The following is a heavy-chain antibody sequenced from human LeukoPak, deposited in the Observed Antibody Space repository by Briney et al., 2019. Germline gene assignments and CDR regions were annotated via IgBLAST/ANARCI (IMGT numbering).Heavy chain of an antibody. CDR2: IYSGGST. CDR3: ARGGSGSGYHYYYYMDV. D-gene: IGHD2-15*01. V-gene: IGHV3-53*01. CDR1: GFTVSSNY. Sequence: GGSLRLSCAASGFTVSSNYMSWVRQAPGKGLEWVSVIYSGGSTYYADSVKGRFTISRDNSKNTLYLQMNSLRAEDTAVYYCARGGSGSGYHYYYYMDVWGKGTTVTISS. J-gene: IGHJ6*03.